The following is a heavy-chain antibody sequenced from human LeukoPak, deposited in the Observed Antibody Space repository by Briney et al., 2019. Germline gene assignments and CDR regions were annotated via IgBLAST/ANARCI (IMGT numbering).Heavy chain of an antibody. CDR1: GFTFSSYA. Sequence: GGSLRHSCAASGFTFSSYAMRWVRQAPGKGLEWVSAISGSGGSTYYADSVKGRFTISRDNSKNTLYLQMNSLRAEDTAVYYCAMGQQLVYPTYWGQGTLVTVSS. CDR2: ISGSGGST. D-gene: IGHD6-6*01. CDR3: AMGQQLVYPTY. V-gene: IGHV3-23*01. J-gene: IGHJ4*02.